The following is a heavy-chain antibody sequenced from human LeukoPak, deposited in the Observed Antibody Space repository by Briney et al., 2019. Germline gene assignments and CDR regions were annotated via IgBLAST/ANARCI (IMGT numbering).Heavy chain of an antibody. CDR3: ARRDYDFWSGYYDAFDI. Sequence: SETLSLTCTVSGGSISGSTYYWGWIRQPPGKGLEWIGSIFYSGNTYYNPSLKSRVTISVDTSKNQFSLKLSSVTAADTAVYYCARRDYDFWSGYYDAFDIWGQGTMVTVSS. CDR1: GGSISGSTYY. D-gene: IGHD3-3*01. J-gene: IGHJ3*02. V-gene: IGHV4-39*01. CDR2: IFYSGNT.